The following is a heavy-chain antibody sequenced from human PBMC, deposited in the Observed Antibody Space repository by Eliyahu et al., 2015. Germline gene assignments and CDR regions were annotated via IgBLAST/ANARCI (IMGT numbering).Heavy chain of an antibody. CDR2: IYYSGST. D-gene: IGHD2-21*02. V-gene: IGHV4-39*01. CDR1: GGSISSSSYX. Sequence: QLQLQESGPGLVKPSETLSLTCTVSGGSISSSSYXWGWIRQPPGKGLEWIGSIYYSGSTYYNPSLKSRVTISVDTSKNQFSLKLSSVTAADTAVYYCARLHMEGIVVVTASAFDIWGQGTMVTVSS. CDR3: ARLHMEGIVVVTASAFDI. J-gene: IGHJ3*02.